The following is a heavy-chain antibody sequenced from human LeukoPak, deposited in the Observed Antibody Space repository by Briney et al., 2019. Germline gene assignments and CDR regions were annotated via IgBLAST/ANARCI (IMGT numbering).Heavy chain of an antibody. CDR2: INHSGST. CDR1: GGSFSGYY. D-gene: IGHD2-2*02. CDR3: ARAKYCSSTSCYRWFDP. J-gene: IGHJ5*02. Sequence: PSETLSLTCAVYGGSFSGYYWSWIRQPPGKGLEWIGEINHSGSTNYNPSLKSRVTISVDTSKNQFSLKLSSVTAADTAVYYCARAKYCSSTSCYRWFDPWGQGTLVTVSS. V-gene: IGHV4-34*01.